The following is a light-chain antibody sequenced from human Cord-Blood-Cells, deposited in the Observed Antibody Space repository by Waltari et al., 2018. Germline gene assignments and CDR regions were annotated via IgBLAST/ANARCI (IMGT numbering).Light chain of an antibody. V-gene: IGKV1-27*01. Sequence: DIQMTHSPSSLSASVGDRVTITCRASQGISNYLAWYQQKPGKVPKLLIYAASTLQSGVPSRFSGSGSGTDFTLTISSLQPEDVATYYCQKYNSALITFGQGTRLEIK. CDR1: QGISNY. CDR3: QKYNSALIT. J-gene: IGKJ5*01. CDR2: AAS.